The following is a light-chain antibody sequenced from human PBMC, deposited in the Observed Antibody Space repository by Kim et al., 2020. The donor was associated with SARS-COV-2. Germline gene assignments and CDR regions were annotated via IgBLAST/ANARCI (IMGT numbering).Light chain of an antibody. J-gene: IGLJ1*01. CDR3: NSRDSSGNHYV. V-gene: IGLV3-19*01. CDR1: SLRGYY. Sequence: LGQTVRIPCQGDSLRGYYASWYQQKPDQAPVLVIYGKNNRPSGIPDRFSGSSSGNTASLTITGAQAEDEADYYCNSRDSSGNHYVFGTGTKVTVL. CDR2: GKN.